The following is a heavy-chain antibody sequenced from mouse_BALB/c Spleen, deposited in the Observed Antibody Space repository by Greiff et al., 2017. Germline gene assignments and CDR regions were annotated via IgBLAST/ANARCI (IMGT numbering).Heavy chain of an antibody. CDR3: ARSYYGPYYAMDY. D-gene: IGHD1-1*01. J-gene: IGHJ4*01. V-gene: IGHV1-14*01. Sequence: EVQLQQSGPELVKPGASVKMSCKASGYTFTSYVMHWVKQKPGQGLEWIGYINPYNVGTKYNEKFKGKATLTSDKSSSTAYMELSSLTSEDSAVYYCARSYYGPYYAMDYWGQGTSVTVSS. CDR1: GYTFTSYV. CDR2: INPYNVGT.